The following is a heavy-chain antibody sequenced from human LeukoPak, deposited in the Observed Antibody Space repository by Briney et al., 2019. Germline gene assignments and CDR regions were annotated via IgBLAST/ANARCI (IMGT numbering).Heavy chain of an antibody. D-gene: IGHD2-2*02. Sequence: ASVKVSCKASGYTFTGYYMHWVRQAPGQGLEWMGWINPNSGGTNYAQKFQGRVTMTRDTSISTAYMELSRLRSDDTAVYYCARGRGGAIPYYYYYYMDVWGKGTTVTVSS. CDR1: GYTFTGYY. V-gene: IGHV1-2*02. CDR2: INPNSGGT. J-gene: IGHJ6*03. CDR3: ARGRGGAIPYYYYYYMDV.